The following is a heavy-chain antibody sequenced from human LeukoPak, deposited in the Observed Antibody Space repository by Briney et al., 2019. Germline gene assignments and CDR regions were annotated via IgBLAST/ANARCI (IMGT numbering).Heavy chain of an antibody. J-gene: IGHJ4*02. CDR2: IYYSGST. D-gene: IGHD6-13*01. CDR1: GGSISSYY. CDR3: ARHLKASSWSYFDY. V-gene: IGHV4-59*08. Sequence: SETLSLTCTVSGGSISSYYWSWIRQPPGKGLEWIGYIYYSGSTNYNPSLKSRVTISVDTSKNQFSLKLSSVTAADTAVYYCARHLKASSWSYFDYWGQGTLVTVSS.